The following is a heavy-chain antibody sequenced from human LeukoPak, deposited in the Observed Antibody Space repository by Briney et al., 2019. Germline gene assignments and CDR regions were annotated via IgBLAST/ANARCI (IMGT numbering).Heavy chain of an antibody. J-gene: IGHJ5*02. CDR3: AREDTYSGSYSGTYWFDP. CDR2: INPSGGDT. D-gene: IGHD1-26*01. Sequence: ASVKVSCKASGFTFTSFYMHWVRQAPGQGLEWLGVINPSGGDTIYAQKFQGRVTMTRDTSISTAYMELSRLRSDDTAVYYCAREDTYSGSYSGTYWFDPWGQGTLVTVSS. CDR1: GFTFTSFY. V-gene: IGHV1-2*02.